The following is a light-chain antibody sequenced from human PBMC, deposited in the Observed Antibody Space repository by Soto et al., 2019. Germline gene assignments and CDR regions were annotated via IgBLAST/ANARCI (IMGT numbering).Light chain of an antibody. V-gene: IGKV3-20*01. CDR3: QPYGSSPMYT. J-gene: IGKJ2*01. CDR2: GAS. CDR1: QSVSSSY. Sequence: EIVLTQSPGTLSLSPGERATLSCRASQSVSSSYLAWYQQKPCQAPRLLIYGASSRATGIPDRFSGSGTGTDFTLTISRLEPEDVAVYDCQPYGSSPMYTFGQGTKLEIK.